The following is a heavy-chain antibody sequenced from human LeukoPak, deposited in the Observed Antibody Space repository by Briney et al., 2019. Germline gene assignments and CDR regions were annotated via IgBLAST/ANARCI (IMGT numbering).Heavy chain of an antibody. D-gene: IGHD3-22*01. Sequence: TSETLSLTCTVSGYSISSGYYWGWIRPPPGKGLEWIGSIYHGGTTYYNPSLKSRVSMSVDTPKNQFSLKLSSVTAADTAVYYCASTPYYYDSSGYYGYWGQGTLVTVSS. J-gene: IGHJ4*02. CDR1: GYSISSGYY. V-gene: IGHV4-38-2*02. CDR2: IYHGGTT. CDR3: ASTPYYYDSSGYYGY.